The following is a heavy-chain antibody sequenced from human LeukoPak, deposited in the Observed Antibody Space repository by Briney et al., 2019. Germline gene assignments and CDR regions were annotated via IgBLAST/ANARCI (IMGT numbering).Heavy chain of an antibody. Sequence: GGSLRLSCAASGFTFSNYNMTWVRQAPGKGLEWVSSISSSSTYIYYSDSVTGRFSISRDNAKKSLYLQMNSLRAEDTAVYYCAKRKWELLDFGTFDYWGQGTLVTVSS. J-gene: IGHJ4*02. CDR2: ISSSSTYI. CDR1: GFTFSNYN. V-gene: IGHV3-21*01. D-gene: IGHD1-26*01. CDR3: AKRKWELLDFGTFDY.